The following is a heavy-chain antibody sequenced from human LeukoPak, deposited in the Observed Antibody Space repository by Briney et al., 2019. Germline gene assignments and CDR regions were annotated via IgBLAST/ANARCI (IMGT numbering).Heavy chain of an antibody. Sequence: SETLSLTCTVSGGSISSYYWSWIRQPPGKGLEWIGYIYYSGSTNYNPSLKSRVTISVDTSKNQFSLKLSSVTAADTAVYYCARGGPYGSGSYYYYYGMDVWGQGTTVTVSS. V-gene: IGHV4-59*01. J-gene: IGHJ6*02. CDR2: IYYSGST. D-gene: IGHD3-10*01. CDR1: GGSISSYY. CDR3: ARGGPYGSGSYYYYYGMDV.